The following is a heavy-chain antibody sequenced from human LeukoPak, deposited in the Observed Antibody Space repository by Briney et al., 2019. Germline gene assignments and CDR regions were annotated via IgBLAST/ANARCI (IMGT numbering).Heavy chain of an antibody. CDR1: GGSISSYY. V-gene: IGHV4-59*01. D-gene: IGHD2-2*01. CDR2: IYYSGST. Sequence: SETLSLTCTVSGGSISSYYWSWIRQPPGKGLEWIGYIYYSGSTNYNPSLKSRVTISVDTSKNQFSLKLSSVTAADTAVYYCARDVVVPAALRYFDCWGQGTLVTVSS. CDR3: ARDVVVPAALRYFDC. J-gene: IGHJ4*02.